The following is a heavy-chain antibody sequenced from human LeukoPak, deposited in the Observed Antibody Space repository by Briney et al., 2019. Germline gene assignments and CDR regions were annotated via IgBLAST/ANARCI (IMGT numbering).Heavy chain of an antibody. CDR1: GGSISSSRFY. Sequence: SETLSLTCIVSGGSISSSRFYWGWIRQLPGKGLEWIGTIYYSGSTYYNPSLKSRVTISADTSKNQFSLNLSSVTAADTGVYYCARHVSSDLRIVVVTSDWYFDHWGRGTLVTVSS. CDR3: ARHVSSDLRIVVVTSDWYFDH. V-gene: IGHV4-39*01. D-gene: IGHD2-21*02. J-gene: IGHJ2*01. CDR2: IYYSGST.